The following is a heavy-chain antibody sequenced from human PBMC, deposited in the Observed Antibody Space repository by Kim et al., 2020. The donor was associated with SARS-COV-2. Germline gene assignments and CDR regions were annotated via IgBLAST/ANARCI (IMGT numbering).Heavy chain of an antibody. CDR1: GFTFSSYG. D-gene: IGHD1-26*01. J-gene: IGHJ3*02. CDR3: AKVELGSGSYDRPAFDI. V-gene: IGHV3-30*18. Sequence: GGSLGLSCAASGFTFSSYGMHWVRQAPGKGLEWVAVISYDGSNKYYADSVKGRFTISRDNSKNTLYLQMNSLRAEDTAVYYCAKVELGSGSYDRPAFDIWGQGTMVTVSS. CDR2: ISYDGSNK.